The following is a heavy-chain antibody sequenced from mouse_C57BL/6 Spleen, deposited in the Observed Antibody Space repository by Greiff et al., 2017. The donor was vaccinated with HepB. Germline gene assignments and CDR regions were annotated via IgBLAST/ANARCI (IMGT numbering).Heavy chain of an antibody. CDR2: INPNNGGT. CDR1: GYTFTDYN. J-gene: IGHJ1*03. CDR3: ARRGTVVATRYFDV. V-gene: IGHV1-18*01. D-gene: IGHD1-1*01. Sequence: EVQLQQSGPELVKPGASVKIPCKASGYTFTDYNMDWVKQSHGKSLEWIGDINPNNGGTIYNQKFKGKATLTVDKSSSTAYMELRSLTSEDTAVYYCARRGTVVATRYFDVWGTGTTVTVSS.